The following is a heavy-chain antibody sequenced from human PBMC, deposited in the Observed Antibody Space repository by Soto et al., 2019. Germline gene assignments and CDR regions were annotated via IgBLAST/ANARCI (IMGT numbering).Heavy chain of an antibody. V-gene: IGHV3-23*01. CDR2: ISGSGGST. J-gene: IGHJ4*02. CDR3: AKDLAYYDSSGSHDY. D-gene: IGHD3-22*01. Sequence: EVQLLESGGGLVQPGGSLRLSCAASGFTFSRYAMSWVRQAPGKGLEWVSAISGSGGSTYYADSVKGRFTISRDNSKNTLYLQMNSLRAEDTAVYYCAKDLAYYDSSGSHDYWGQGTLVTVSS. CDR1: GFTFSRYA.